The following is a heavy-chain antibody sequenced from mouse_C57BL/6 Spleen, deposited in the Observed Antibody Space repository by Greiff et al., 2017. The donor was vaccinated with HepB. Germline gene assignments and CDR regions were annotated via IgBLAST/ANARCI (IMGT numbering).Heavy chain of an antibody. J-gene: IGHJ4*01. V-gene: IGHV7-3*01. CDR1: GFTFTDYY. CDR2: IRNKANGYTT. Sequence: EVMLVESGGGLVQPGGSLSLSCAASGFTFTDYYMSWVRQPPGKALEWLGFIRNKANGYTTEYSASVKGRFTISRDNSQSILYLQMNALRAEDRATYYCARYDGEYAMDYWGQGTSVTVSS. CDR3: ARYDGEYAMDY.